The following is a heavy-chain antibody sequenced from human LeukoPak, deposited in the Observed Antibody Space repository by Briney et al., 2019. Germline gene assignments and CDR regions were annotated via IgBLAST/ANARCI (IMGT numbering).Heavy chain of an antibody. CDR1: GYTFTGYY. CDR2: INPNSGGT. V-gene: IGHV1-2*02. D-gene: IGHD3-9*01. J-gene: IGHJ6*03. Sequence: ASVKVSCKASGYTFTGYYMHWVRQAPGQGLEWMGWINPNSGGTNYAQKFQGRVTMTRDTSISTAYMELSRLRSDDTALYYCARAPYYDILTGFGYYYMDVWGKGTTVTVSS. CDR3: ARAPYYDILTGFGYYYMDV.